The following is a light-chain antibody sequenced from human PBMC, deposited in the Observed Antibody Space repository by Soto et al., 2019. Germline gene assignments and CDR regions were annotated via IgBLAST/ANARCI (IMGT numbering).Light chain of an antibody. J-gene: IGKJ4*01. Sequence: DIQMTQSPSSLSASVGDRVTITCRASQSISSYLSWYQQKPGKAPKRLIYVGSTLQSGVPSRFNGSGSGTDFTLTISSLQPEEFASYFCQQTYTTTITFGGGTKVDI. CDR1: QSISSY. V-gene: IGKV1-39*01. CDR3: QQTYTTTIT. CDR2: VGS.